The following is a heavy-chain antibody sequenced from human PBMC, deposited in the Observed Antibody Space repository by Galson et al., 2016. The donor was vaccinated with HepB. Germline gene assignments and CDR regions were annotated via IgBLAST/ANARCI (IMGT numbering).Heavy chain of an antibody. V-gene: IGHV3-30*18. CDR1: GFNFSTYS. J-gene: IGHJ4*02. Sequence: SLRLSCAASGFNFSTYSMHWVRQAPGEGLEWVAVISHDGSNKYYADTVKGRFTISRGNSKNTLFLQMNSLRAEDTAVYYCAKGQGGLRYYDWLTNSPLDYWGQGTLVTVAS. CDR2: ISHDGSNK. D-gene: IGHD3-9*01. CDR3: AKGQGGLRYYDWLTNSPLDY.